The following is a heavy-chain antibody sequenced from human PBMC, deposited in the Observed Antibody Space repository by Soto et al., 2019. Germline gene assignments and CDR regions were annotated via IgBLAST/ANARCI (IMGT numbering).Heavy chain of an antibody. CDR3: AKEWVVAATPSTYYSYYYMDV. Sequence: EVQLLESGGGLVQPGGSLRLSCAASGFTFSSYAMSWVRQAPGKGLEWVSAISGSGGSTYYADSVKGRFTISRDNSKNTLYLQMNSLRAEDTAVYYCAKEWVVAATPSTYYSYYYMDVWGKGTTVTVSS. CDR1: GFTFSSYA. CDR2: ISGSGGST. J-gene: IGHJ6*03. V-gene: IGHV3-23*01. D-gene: IGHD2-15*01.